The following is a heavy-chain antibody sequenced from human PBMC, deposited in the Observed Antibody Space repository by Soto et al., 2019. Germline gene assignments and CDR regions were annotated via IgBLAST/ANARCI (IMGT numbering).Heavy chain of an antibody. CDR2: VDPEESET. Sequence: GASFYFACKVSGCTFTDYCVHWVPQAPGKGLEWLGLVDPEESETIYAENFQGRVTITADTSTDTAYMELRSLRSEDTAIYYCARSIPMFRGVRFYFDSWGQGTRVTIS. CDR1: GCTFTDYC. J-gene: IGHJ4*02. CDR3: ARSIPMFRGVRFYFDS. V-gene: IGHV1-69-2*01. D-gene: IGHD3-10*01.